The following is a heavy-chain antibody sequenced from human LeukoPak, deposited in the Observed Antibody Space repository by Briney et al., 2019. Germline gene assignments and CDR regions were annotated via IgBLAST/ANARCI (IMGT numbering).Heavy chain of an antibody. CDR1: GGSISRYY. J-gene: IGHJ5*02. CDR2: VYDSGTT. CDR3: ARHYFSTLTTLLRGVKKQKSRFDP. V-gene: IGHV4-59*08. Sequence: SETLSLTCTVSGGSISRYYWSWIRQPPGKGLEWFGYVYDSGTTNYNPSLKSRVTISVDTSKNQFSLKLSSVTAADTAVYYCARHYFSTLTTLLRGVKKQKSRFDPWGQGTLVTVSS. D-gene: IGHD4-17*01.